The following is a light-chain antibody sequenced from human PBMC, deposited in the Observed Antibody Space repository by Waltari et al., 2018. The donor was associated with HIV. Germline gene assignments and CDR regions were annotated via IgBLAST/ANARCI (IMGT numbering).Light chain of an antibody. CDR3: CSYAGSSTWV. V-gene: IGLV7-43*01. CDR1: TGGVTNNNY. Sequence: VVTQEPSLSVSPGETVTLNCSSDTGGVTNNNYVNWVQVKPGQSPRALVYSGIKTHPWTSPHFSASLVGDKAVLTVKGVRPDDEADYYCCSYAGSSTWVFGGGTKLTVL. J-gene: IGLJ3*02. CDR2: SGI.